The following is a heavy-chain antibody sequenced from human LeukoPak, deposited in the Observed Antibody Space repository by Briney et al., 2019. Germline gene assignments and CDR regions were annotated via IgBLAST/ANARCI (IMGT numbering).Heavy chain of an antibody. V-gene: IGHV3-23*01. CDR2: ISVSGGNT. CDR3: AKTPANWGTN. J-gene: IGHJ4*02. Sequence: PGGSLRLSCAASGFTFSTYCMSWVRQAPGKWLECVSTISVSGGNTYYADSVKGRFTISRDNSKNTLYLQMNSLRAEDTAVYYCAKTPANWGTNWGQGTLVTVSS. CDR1: GFTFSTYC. D-gene: IGHD7-27*01.